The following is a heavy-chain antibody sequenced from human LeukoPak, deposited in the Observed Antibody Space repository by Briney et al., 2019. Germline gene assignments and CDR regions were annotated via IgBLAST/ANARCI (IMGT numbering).Heavy chain of an antibody. Sequence: GGSLRLSCAASGFTVSSNEMSWVRQAPGKGLEWVSSISGGSTYYADSRKGRFTISRDNSKNTLHLQMNSLRAEDTAVYYCARELGSSYYYDSSGPPQGGWGQGTLVTVSS. V-gene: IGHV3-38-3*01. J-gene: IGHJ4*02. D-gene: IGHD3-22*01. CDR3: ARELGSSYYYDSSGPPQGG. CDR1: GFTVSSNE. CDR2: ISGGST.